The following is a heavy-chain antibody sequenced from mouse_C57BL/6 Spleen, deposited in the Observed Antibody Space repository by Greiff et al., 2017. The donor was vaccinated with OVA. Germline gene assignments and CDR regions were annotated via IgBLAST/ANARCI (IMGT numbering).Heavy chain of an antibody. CDR1: GYAFSSSW. Sequence: VKLQESGPELVKPGASVKISCKASGYAFSSSWMNWVKQRPGKGLEWIGRIYPGDGDTNYNGKFKGKATLTADKSSSTAYMQLSSLTSEDSAVYFCARYYSNYGGSAMDYWGQGTSVTVSS. V-gene: IGHV1-82*01. J-gene: IGHJ4*01. CDR3: ARYYSNYGGSAMDY. CDR2: IYPGDGDT. D-gene: IGHD2-5*01.